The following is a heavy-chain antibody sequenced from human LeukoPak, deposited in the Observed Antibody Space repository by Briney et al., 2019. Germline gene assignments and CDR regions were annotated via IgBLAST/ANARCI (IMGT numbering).Heavy chain of an antibody. D-gene: IGHD6-19*01. J-gene: IGHJ6*02. CDR1: GFPFSSYW. Sequence: GGSLRLSCVASGFPFSSYWMTWVRQAPGKGLEWVANIKQDGSKKSYVDSVKGRFTISRDNSKNTLYLQMNSLRAEDTAVYYCAKEMGSSGWYSYYYYGMDVWGQGTTVTVSS. CDR2: IKQDGSKK. V-gene: IGHV3-7*01. CDR3: AKEMGSSGWYSYYYYGMDV.